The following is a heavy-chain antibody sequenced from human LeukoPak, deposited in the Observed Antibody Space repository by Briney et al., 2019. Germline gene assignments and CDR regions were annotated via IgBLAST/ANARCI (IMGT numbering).Heavy chain of an antibody. D-gene: IGHD1-26*01. V-gene: IGHV3-21*01. CDR2: ISSSSSYI. J-gene: IGHJ2*01. CDR3: ARVGSLNWYFDL. Sequence: GGSLRLSRAASGFTFSSYSMNWVRQAPGKGLEWVSSISSSSSYIYYADSVKGRFTISRDNAKNSLYLQMNSLRAEDTAVYYCARVGSLNWYFDLWGRGTLVTVSS. CDR1: GFTFSSYS.